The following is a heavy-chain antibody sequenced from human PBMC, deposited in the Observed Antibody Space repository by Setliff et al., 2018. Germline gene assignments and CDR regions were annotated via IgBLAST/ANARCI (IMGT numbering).Heavy chain of an antibody. Sequence: SETLSLTCAVSGDSLNSGSYYWSWIRQSTERGLEWLGRLHTSGSTTYNPALNGRVTISVDTSTNQFSLRLTSLTAADTAVYFCARDNTILGATDHWGQGTLVTVSS. CDR1: GDSLNSGSYY. CDR2: LHTSGST. CDR3: ARDNTILGATDH. J-gene: IGHJ5*02. V-gene: IGHV4-61*02. D-gene: IGHD1-26*01.